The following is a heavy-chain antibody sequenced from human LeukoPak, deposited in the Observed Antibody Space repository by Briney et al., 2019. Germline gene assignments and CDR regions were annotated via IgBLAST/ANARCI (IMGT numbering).Heavy chain of an antibody. V-gene: IGHV5-51*01. CDR1: GYSFTSYW. CDR2: IYPGDSDT. Sequence: HGESLKISCKGSGYSFTSYWIGWVRQMPGKGLEWMGIIYPGDSDTRYSPSFQGQVTISADKSISTAYLQWSSLKASDTAMYYCARPRGYCSGGSCYDWFDPWGQGTLVTVSS. J-gene: IGHJ5*02. D-gene: IGHD2-15*01. CDR3: ARPRGYCSGGSCYDWFDP.